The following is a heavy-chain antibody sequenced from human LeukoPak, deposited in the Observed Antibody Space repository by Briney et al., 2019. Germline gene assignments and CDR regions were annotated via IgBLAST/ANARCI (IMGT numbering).Heavy chain of an antibody. D-gene: IGHD5-12*01. CDR1: GGSFSGYY. J-gene: IGHJ4*02. CDR3: ARGERSGYDLPGALDY. Sequence: SETLSLTCAVYGGSFSGYYWSWIRQPPGKGLEWVGEINHSGSTNYNPSLKRRVNISVDTSKKQFSLKLRSVTAAAPAVYSCARGERSGYDLPGALDYWGQGTLVTVSS. CDR2: INHSGST. V-gene: IGHV4-34*01.